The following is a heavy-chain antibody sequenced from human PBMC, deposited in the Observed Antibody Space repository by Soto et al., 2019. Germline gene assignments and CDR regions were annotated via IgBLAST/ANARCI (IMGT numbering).Heavy chain of an antibody. CDR2: IFSNDEK. CDR3: ARIRGVETQLNDY. J-gene: IGHJ4*02. Sequence: GSGPTLVNPTETLPLTCTVSGFSLSNARMGVSWIRQPPGKALEWLAHIFSNDEKSYSTSLKSRLTISKDTSKSQVVLTMTNMDPVDTATYYCARIRGVETQLNDYWGQGTLVTVSS. CDR1: GFSLSNARMG. D-gene: IGHD1-1*01. V-gene: IGHV2-26*01.